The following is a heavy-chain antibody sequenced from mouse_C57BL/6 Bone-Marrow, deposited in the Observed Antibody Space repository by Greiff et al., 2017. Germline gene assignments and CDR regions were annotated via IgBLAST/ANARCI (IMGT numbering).Heavy chain of an antibody. Sequence: DVMLVESGGGLVQPGGSLKLSCAASGFTFSDYGMAWVRQAPRQGPAWVAFISNLAYSIYYADTVTGRFTISRENAKNTLYLEMSSLRSEDTAMYYCARHGVTRGYYYAMDYWGQGTSVTVSS. V-gene: IGHV5-15*01. CDR1: GFTFSDYG. D-gene: IGHD2-13*01. J-gene: IGHJ4*01. CDR2: ISNLAYSI. CDR3: ARHGVTRGYYYAMDY.